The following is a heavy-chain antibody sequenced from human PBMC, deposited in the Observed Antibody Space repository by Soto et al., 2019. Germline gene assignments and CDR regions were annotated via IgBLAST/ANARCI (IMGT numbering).Heavy chain of an antibody. V-gene: IGHV1-69*12. D-gene: IGHD2-15*01. CDR1: GGTFSSYA. J-gene: IGHJ6*02. Sequence: QVQLVQSGAEVKKPGSSVKVSCKASGGTFSSYAISWVRQAPGQGLEWMGGIIPIFGTANYAQKFQGRVTITADEPTRTAYRELSTLRSEDTAVSYRARNPGGRGSIYGMDVWGQGTTVTVSS. CDR2: IIPIFGTA. CDR3: ARNPGGRGSIYGMDV.